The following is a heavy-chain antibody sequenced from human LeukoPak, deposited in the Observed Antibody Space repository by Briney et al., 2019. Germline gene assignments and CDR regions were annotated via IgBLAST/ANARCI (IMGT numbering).Heavy chain of an antibody. CDR1: GFTVSSNC. CDR3: AKNHNYRSIDY. CDR2: IYSGGST. V-gene: IGHV3-53*01. D-gene: IGHD5-24*01. J-gene: IGHJ4*02. Sequence: GGSLRLSCAASGFTVSSNCMSWVRQAPGKGLEWVSIIYSGGSTYYADSVKGRFTISRDNSKNTPYLQMNSLRAEDTAVYYCAKNHNYRSIDYWGQGTLVTVSS.